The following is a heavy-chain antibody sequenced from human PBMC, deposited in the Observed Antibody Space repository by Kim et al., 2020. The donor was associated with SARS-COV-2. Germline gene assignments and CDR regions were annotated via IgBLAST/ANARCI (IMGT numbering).Heavy chain of an antibody. Sequence: SETLSLTCTVSGGSISNSNYSWGWIRQPPGMGLEWIGNIYYIGSTYYNPSLKSRVTISVDTSKNQFSLKLSSVTAADTAVYYCARDRQLGAAVNWFDPWG. V-gene: IGHV4-39*07. CDR2: IYYIGST. CDR3: ARDRQLGAAVNWFDP. D-gene: IGHD1-1*01. CDR1: GGSISNSNYS. J-gene: IGHJ5*02.